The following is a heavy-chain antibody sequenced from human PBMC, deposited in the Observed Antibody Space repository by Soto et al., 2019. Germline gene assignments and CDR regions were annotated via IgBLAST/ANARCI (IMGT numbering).Heavy chain of an antibody. CDR3: ARDMDYYYXSXXXNGHGV. Sequence: QXQLVQSGAEVKKPGASXRVSCKASGXXFXXXCXQXXRQAPXQGLQWMGWINVNSGDIKYAQAFQGRVTLTRDTSISTVYMELTRLTPDDTAVYYCARDMDYYYXSXXXNGHGVWGQGTTVTV. J-gene: IGHJ6*02. CDR2: INVNSGDI. CDR1: GXXFXXXC. D-gene: IGHD3-10*01. V-gene: IGHV1-2*02.